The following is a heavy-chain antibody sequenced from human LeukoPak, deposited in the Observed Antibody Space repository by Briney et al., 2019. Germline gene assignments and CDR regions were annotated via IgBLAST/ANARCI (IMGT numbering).Heavy chain of an antibody. J-gene: IGHJ4*02. CDR3: ASQPTYSGSYGGFDY. CDR1: GGSISSYY. CDR2: IYTSGST. D-gene: IGHD1-26*01. Sequence: PSETLSLTCTVSGGSISSYYWSWIRQPPGKGLEWIGYIYTSGSTNYNPSLKSRVTISVDTSKNQFSLKLSSVTAADTAVYYCASQPTYSGSYGGFDYWGQGTLVTVSS. V-gene: IGHV4-4*09.